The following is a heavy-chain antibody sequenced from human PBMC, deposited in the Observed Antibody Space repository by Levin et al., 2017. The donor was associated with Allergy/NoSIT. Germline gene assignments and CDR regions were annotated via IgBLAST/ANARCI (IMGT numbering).Heavy chain of an antibody. J-gene: IGHJ4*02. CDR2: INWDGDST. CDR3: ARGSYSSSTSTPDY. Sequence: GGSLRLSCATSGFTFDDYGMSWVRQAPGKGLEWVSGINWDGDSTGYSDSVKGRFTISRDNAKNSLYLQMNSLRAEDSALYYCARGSYSSSTSTPDYWGQGTLVTVSS. D-gene: IGHD6-6*01. CDR1: GFTFDDYG. V-gene: IGHV3-20*04.